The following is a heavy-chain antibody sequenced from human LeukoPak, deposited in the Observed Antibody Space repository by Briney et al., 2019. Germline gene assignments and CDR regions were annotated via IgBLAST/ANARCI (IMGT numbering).Heavy chain of an antibody. D-gene: IGHD6-19*01. V-gene: IGHV1-24*01. CDR1: GYTLTELS. CDR3: ARLSSSGWSSCFDY. CDR2: FDPEDGET. Sequence: GASVKVSCKVSGYTLTELSMHWVRQAPGKGLEWMGGFDPEDGETIYAQKFQGRVTMTEDTSTDTAYMELSSLRSEDTAVYYCARLSSSGWSSCFDYWGQGTLVTVSS. J-gene: IGHJ4*02.